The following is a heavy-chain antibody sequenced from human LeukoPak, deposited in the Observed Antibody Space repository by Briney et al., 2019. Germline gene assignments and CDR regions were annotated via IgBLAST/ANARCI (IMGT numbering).Heavy chain of an antibody. CDR1: GGSLSSGDYY. Sequence: PSETLSLTCTVSGGSLSSGDYYWRWIRQPPGKGLEWIGYIYYSGSTYYNPSLKSRVTISVDTSKNQFSLKLSSVTAADTAVYYCARARTVTTYPLSSYYFDYWGQGTLVTVSS. CDR3: ARARTVTTYPLSSYYFDY. D-gene: IGHD4-17*01. CDR2: IYYSGST. V-gene: IGHV4-30-4*01. J-gene: IGHJ4*02.